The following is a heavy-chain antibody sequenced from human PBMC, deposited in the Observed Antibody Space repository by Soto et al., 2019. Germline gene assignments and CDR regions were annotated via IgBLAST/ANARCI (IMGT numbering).Heavy chain of an antibody. D-gene: IGHD4-17*01. V-gene: IGHV3-23*01. CDR2: IGLGGGDT. Sequence: GGSLRLSCAASGFTFGDYWMHWVRQAPGKGLDWVSSIGLGGGDTYYADSVRGRFTISRDNSKSTLYLQMTSLRAEDTAVYYCAKHDYGDYKAYDIWGQGTMVTVSS. CDR3: AKHDYGDYKAYDI. J-gene: IGHJ3*02. CDR1: GFTFGDYW.